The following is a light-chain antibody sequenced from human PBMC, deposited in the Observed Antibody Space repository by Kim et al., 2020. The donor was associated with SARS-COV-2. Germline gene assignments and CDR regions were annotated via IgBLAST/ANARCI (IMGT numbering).Light chain of an antibody. CDR3: QSYDSSLSGSV. J-gene: IGLJ2*01. CDR2: GNS. Sequence: QRVTISCTGSSSNVGAGYDVHWYQHLPGTAPKLLIYGNSNRPSGVSDRFSGSKSVTSASLAIAGLQAEDEADYYCQSYDSSLSGSVFGGGTQLTVL. CDR1: SSNVGAGYD. V-gene: IGLV1-40*01.